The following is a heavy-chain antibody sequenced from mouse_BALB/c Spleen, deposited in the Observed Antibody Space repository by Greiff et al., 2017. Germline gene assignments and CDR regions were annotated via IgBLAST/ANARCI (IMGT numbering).Heavy chain of an antibody. CDR2: ISSGGSYT. V-gene: IGHV5-6*01. Sequence: EVKLVESGGDLVKPGGSLKLSCAASGFTFSSYGMSWVRQTPDKRLEWVATISSGGSYTYYPDSVKGRFTISRDNAKNTLYLQMSSLRSEDTAMYYCARDHGRWYFDVWGAGTTVTVSS. D-gene: IGHD1-1*01. J-gene: IGHJ1*01. CDR1: GFTFSSYG. CDR3: ARDHGRWYFDV.